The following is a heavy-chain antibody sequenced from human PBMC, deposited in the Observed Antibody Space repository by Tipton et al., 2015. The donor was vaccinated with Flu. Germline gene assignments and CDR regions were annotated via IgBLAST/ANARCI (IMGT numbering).Heavy chain of an antibody. CDR1: GFTFSSYW. V-gene: IGHV3-74*01. CDR3: ARAGPVPAAIVVGYCWGMDV. CDR2: INSDGSST. J-gene: IGHJ6*02. D-gene: IGHD2-2*02. Sequence: SLRLSCAASGFTFSSYWMHWVRQAPGKGLVWVSRINSDGSSTSYADSVKGRFAISRDNAKNTLYLQMNSLRAEDTAVYYCARAGPVPAAIVVGYCWGMDVWGQGSTVAVSS.